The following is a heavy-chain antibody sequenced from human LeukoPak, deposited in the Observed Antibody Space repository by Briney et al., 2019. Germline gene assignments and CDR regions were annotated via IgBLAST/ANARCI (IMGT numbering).Heavy chain of an antibody. V-gene: IGHV4-59*08. CDR3: ARLMALGGMLSFYYYYYGMDV. CDR1: GGSISSYY. CDR2: IYYSGST. J-gene: IGHJ6*02. D-gene: IGHD2-8*01. Sequence: PSETLSLTCTVSGGSISSYYWSWIRQPPGKGLEWIGYIYYSGSTNYNPSLKSRVTISVDTSKNQLSLKLRSVTAADTAVYYCARLMALGGMLSFYYYYYGMDVWGQGTTVTVSS.